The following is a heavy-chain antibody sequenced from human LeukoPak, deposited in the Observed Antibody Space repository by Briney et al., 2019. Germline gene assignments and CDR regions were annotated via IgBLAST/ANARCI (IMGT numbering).Heavy chain of an antibody. V-gene: IGHV1-69*05. CDR1: GGTFSSYA. D-gene: IGHD6-13*01. CDR3: ARDGKYSSSANWFDP. J-gene: IGHJ5*02. CDR2: IIPIFGTA. Sequence: SVKVSCNASGGTFSSYAISWVRQAPGQGLEWMGRIIPIFGTANYAQKFQGRVTITTDESTSTAYMELSSLRSEDTAVYYCARDGKYSSSANWFDPWGQGTLVTVSS.